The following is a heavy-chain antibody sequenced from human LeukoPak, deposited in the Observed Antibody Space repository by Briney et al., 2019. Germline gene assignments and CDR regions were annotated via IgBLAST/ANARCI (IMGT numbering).Heavy chain of an antibody. V-gene: IGHV1-8*01. CDR2: MNPNSGNT. CDR1: GYTFTSYD. Sequence: HRASVTVSCKASGYTFTSYDINWVRQATGQGLEWMGWMNPNSGNTGYAQKFQGRVTMTRSTSISTAYMELSSLRSEDTAVYYCVRDFTAYSIVGAISYFDYWGQGTLVTVSS. J-gene: IGHJ4*02. D-gene: IGHD1-26*01. CDR3: VRDFTAYSIVGAISYFDY.